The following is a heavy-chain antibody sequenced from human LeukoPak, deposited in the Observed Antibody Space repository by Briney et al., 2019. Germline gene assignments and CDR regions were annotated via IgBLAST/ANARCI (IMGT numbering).Heavy chain of an antibody. CDR2: INPSGGST. CDR1: GYTFTSYY. V-gene: IGHV1-46*01. J-gene: IGHJ4*02. CDR3: ARAHPRGCELRWSFDY. D-gene: IGHD4-23*01. Sequence: ASVKVPCKASGYTFTSYYMHWVRQAPGQGLEWMGIINPSGGSTSYAQKFQGRVTMTRDMSTSTVYMELSSLRSEDTAVYYCARAHPRGCELRWSFDYWGQGTLVTVSS.